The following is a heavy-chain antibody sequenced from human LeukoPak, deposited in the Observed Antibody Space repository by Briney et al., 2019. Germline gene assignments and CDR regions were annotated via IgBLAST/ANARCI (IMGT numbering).Heavy chain of an antibody. CDR3: AKVGLGGSYFDY. J-gene: IGHJ4*02. D-gene: IGHD1-26*01. V-gene: IGHV3-53*05. CDR2: IYSGGST. Sequence: GGSLRLSCAASGFTVSSTYMSWVRQAPGKGLEWVSVIYSGGSTYYADSVKGRFTISRDNSKSTLYPQMNSLRAEDTAVYYCAKVGLGGSYFDYWGQGTLVTVSS. CDR1: GFTVSSTY.